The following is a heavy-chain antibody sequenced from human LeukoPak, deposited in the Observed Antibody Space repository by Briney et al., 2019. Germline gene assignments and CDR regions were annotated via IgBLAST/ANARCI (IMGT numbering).Heavy chain of an antibody. J-gene: IGHJ3*02. CDR3: ARHQSGLTGDDAFDI. V-gene: IGHV1-69*02. Sequence: VASVRVSCKASGGTFSSYTISWVRQAPGQGREWMGRIIPILGIANYAQKFQRRVTITADKSTSTAYMELSSLRSEDTAVYYCARHQSGLTGDDAFDIWGQGTMVTVSS. CDR2: IIPILGIA. CDR1: GGTFSSYT. D-gene: IGHD7-27*01.